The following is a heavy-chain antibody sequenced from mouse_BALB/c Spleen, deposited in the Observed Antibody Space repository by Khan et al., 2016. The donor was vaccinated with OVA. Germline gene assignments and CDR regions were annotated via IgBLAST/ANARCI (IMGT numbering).Heavy chain of an antibody. J-gene: IGHJ3*01. CDR2: ISSGGSYT. CDR3: AGLAYYYNSGGFAY. V-gene: IGHV5-6*01. Sequence: EVELVESGGDLVKPGGSLKLSCAASGFTFSTYGMSWVRQTPDKRLEWVATISSGGSYTYYVDSVKGRFTISRDNAKNTLYLQMSSLKSEDTAMYYCAGLAYYYNSGGFAYWGQGTLVTVSA. CDR1: GFTFSTYG. D-gene: IGHD1-1*02.